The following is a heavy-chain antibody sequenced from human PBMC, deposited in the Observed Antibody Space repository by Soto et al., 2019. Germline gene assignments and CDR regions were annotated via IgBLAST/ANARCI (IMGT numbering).Heavy chain of an antibody. CDR1: GFTFTTAW. D-gene: IGHD3-10*01. V-gene: IGHV3-15*07. CDR2: IKSKTDGGTP. CDR3: TTDLLLWFGEFSMAPND. Sequence: PGGSLRLSCAASGFTFTTAWINWVRQAPGKGLEWVGRIKSKTDGGTPDFAAPVRGRFAISRDDSKNTLYLQMNSLKTEDTAVYYCTTDLLLWFGEFSMAPNDWGQGTLVTVSS. J-gene: IGHJ4*02.